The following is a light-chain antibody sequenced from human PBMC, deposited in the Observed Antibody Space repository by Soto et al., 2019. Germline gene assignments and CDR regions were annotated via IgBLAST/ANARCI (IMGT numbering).Light chain of an antibody. J-gene: IGKJ5*01. CDR2: HAS. Sequence: DIQMTQSPSSLSASIGDRVTITCQASQNITNNLSWYQQKPGKAPNLLIYHASKLAKGVTSRFSGSGSGTDFSFIITSLQREDLATYYCQQYYGLPPLTSGQGTRLE. CDR3: QQYYGLPPLT. V-gene: IGKV1-33*01. CDR1: QNITNN.